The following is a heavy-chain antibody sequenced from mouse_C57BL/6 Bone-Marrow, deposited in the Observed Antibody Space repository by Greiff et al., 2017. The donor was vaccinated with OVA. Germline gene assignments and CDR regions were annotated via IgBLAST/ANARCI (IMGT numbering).Heavy chain of an antibody. D-gene: IGHD2-3*01. CDR3: ATFYDGYYAFAY. Sequence: EVQVVESEGGLVQPGSSMKLSCTASGFTFSDYYMAWVRQVPEKGLEWVANINYDGSSTYYLDSLKSRFIISRDNAKNILYLQMSSLKSEDTATYYCATFYDGYYAFAYWGQGTLVTVSA. CDR2: INYDGSST. V-gene: IGHV5-16*01. CDR1: GFTFSDYY. J-gene: IGHJ3*01.